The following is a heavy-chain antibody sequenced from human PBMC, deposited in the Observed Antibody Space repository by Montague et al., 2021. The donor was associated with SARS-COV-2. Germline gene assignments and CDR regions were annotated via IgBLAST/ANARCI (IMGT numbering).Heavy chain of an antibody. CDR3: ARDCYDYGSGSYQRWFDP. J-gene: IGHJ5*02. D-gene: IGHD3-10*01. Sequence: ETLSLTCTVSGYSISSGYYWGWIRQPPGKGLEWIGSIYHSGSTYYNPSLKSRVTISVDTSKNQFSLKLSSVTAADTAVYHCARDCYDYGSGSYQRWFDPWGQGTLVTVSS. V-gene: IGHV4-38-2*02. CDR2: IYHSGST. CDR1: GYSISSGYY.